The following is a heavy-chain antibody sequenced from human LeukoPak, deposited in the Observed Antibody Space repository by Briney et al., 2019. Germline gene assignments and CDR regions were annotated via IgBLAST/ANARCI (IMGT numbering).Heavy chain of an antibody. V-gene: IGHV3-66*01. CDR1: GFTVSSNS. J-gene: IGHJ4*02. Sequence: GGSLRLSCAASGFTVSSNSMSWIRQAPGKGLVWVSVIYTGGTTYYADSVKGRFTISRDNSKNTLYLQMNSLRAEDTAVYYCARDVAAPGGVYFDYWGQGTLVTVSS. D-gene: IGHD3-16*01. CDR3: ARDVAAPGGVYFDY. CDR2: IYTGGTT.